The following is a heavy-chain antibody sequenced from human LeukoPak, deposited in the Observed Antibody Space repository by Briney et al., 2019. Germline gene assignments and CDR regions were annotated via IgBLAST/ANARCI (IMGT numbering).Heavy chain of an antibody. J-gene: IGHJ4*02. CDR1: GFTVSSNY. D-gene: IGHD6-13*01. CDR2: IYSGGST. CDR3: AKDSIPAGGSSWYYNY. V-gene: IGHV3-53*05. Sequence: PGGSLRLSCAASGFTVSSNYMSWVRQAPGEGLEWVSVIYSGGSTYYADSVKGRFTISRDNSKNTLYLQMNSLRAEDTAVYYCAKDSIPAGGSSWYYNYWGQGTLVTVSS.